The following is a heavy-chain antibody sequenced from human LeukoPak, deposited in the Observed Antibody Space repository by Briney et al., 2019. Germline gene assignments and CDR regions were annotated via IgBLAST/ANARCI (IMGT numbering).Heavy chain of an antibody. D-gene: IGHD4-17*01. Sequence: SETLSLTCTVSGGSIGSYYWSWIRQPPGKGLEWIGDIYYSGNTNYSPSLKSRITMSVDTSKNQFSLKLSSGTGPDTAVYYWAKGTAVTSVRKFDYWREGTIATVSS. CDR1: GGSIGSYY. V-gene: IGHV4-59*01. CDR2: IYYSGNT. CDR3: AKGTAVTSVRKFDY. J-gene: IGHJ4*02.